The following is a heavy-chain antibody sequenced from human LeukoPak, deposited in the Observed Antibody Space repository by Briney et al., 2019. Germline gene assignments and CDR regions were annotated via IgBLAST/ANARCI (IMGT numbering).Heavy chain of an antibody. J-gene: IGHJ4*02. CDR1: GYTFTSYA. D-gene: IGHD6-13*01. Sequence: VSVKVSCKASGYTFTSYAMHWVRQAPGQRLEWMGWINAGNGNTKHSQKFQGRVTITRDTSASTAYMELSSLRSEDTAVYYCARPHYPGIAAAGLDYWGQGTLVTVSS. V-gene: IGHV1-3*01. CDR2: INAGNGNT. CDR3: ARPHYPGIAAAGLDY.